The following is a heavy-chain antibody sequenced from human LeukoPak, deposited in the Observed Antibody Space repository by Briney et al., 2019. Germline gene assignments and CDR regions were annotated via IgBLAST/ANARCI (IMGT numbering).Heavy chain of an antibody. CDR2: IKSKTDGGTT. CDR3: TTEGPIVVVPAATTDWFDP. CDR1: GFTFSNAW. D-gene: IGHD2-2*01. V-gene: IGHV3-15*01. J-gene: IGHJ5*02. Sequence: GGSLRLPCAASGFTFSNAWMSWARQAPGKGLEWVGRIKSKTDGGTTDYAAPVKGRFTISRDDSKNTLYLQMNSLKTEDTAVYYCTTEGPIVVVPAATTDWFDPWGQGTLVTVSS.